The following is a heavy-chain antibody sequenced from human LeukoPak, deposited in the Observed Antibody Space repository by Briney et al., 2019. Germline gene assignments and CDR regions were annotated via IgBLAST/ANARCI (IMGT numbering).Heavy chain of an antibody. D-gene: IGHD2-15*01. CDR3: ARDSSAYCSGGSCYSGVSY. Sequence: PGGSLRLSCAASGFTFSDYYMSWIRQAPGKGLEWLAFISPSGGAIYYADSVKGRFTISRDNVKNSLYLQMNSLKAEDTAVYYCARDSSAYCSGGSCYSGVSYWGQGTLVTVSS. J-gene: IGHJ4*02. V-gene: IGHV3-11*04. CDR1: GFTFSDYY. CDR2: ISPSGGAI.